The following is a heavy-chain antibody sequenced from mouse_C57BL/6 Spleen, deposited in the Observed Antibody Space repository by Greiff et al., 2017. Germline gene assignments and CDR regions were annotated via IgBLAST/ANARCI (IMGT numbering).Heavy chain of an antibody. CDR3: AIYGNYEGAWFAY. Sequence: QVQLQQSGPGLVAPSQSLSITCTVSGFSLTSYGVDWVRQSPGKGLEWLGVIWGVGSTNYNSALKSRLSISKDNSKSQVFLKMNSLQTDDTAMYYCAIYGNYEGAWFAYWGQGTLVTVSA. J-gene: IGHJ3*01. D-gene: IGHD2-1*01. CDR1: GFSLTSYG. CDR2: IWGVGST. V-gene: IGHV2-6*01.